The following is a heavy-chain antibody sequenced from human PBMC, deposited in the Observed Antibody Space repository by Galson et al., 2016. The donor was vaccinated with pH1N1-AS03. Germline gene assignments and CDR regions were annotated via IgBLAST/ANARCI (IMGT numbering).Heavy chain of an antibody. Sequence: ETLSLTCTVSGGSISSYYWSWIRQPPGKRLEWIGYIFYNGTTNYNPSLKSRVTISVDTSKNQFSLKLTSVTAADTAVYYCARFPDYGDDVGYWGQRTLVTVSS. CDR1: GGSISSYY. J-gene: IGHJ4*02. CDR3: ARFPDYGDDVGY. D-gene: IGHD4-17*01. V-gene: IGHV4-59*08. CDR2: IFYNGTT.